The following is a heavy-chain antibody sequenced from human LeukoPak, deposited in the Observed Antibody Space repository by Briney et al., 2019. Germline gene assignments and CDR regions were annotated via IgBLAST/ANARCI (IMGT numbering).Heavy chain of an antibody. CDR2: ISSRSSAT. Sequence: GGSLRLSCAASGFTFSTYSMNWVRQAPGKGLEWVAYISSRSSATYYADSVKGRFTISRDNAMNSLYLQMNSLRDEDTAVYYCARGTGDPLRFDPWGQGTLVT. CDR1: GFTFSTYS. J-gene: IGHJ5*02. V-gene: IGHV3-48*02. D-gene: IGHD4-17*01. CDR3: ARGTGDPLRFDP.